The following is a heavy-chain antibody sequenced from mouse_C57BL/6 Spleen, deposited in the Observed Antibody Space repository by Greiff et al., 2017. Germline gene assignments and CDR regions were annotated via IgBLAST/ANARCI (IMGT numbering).Heavy chain of an antibody. CDR1: GYTFTSYW. V-gene: IGHV1-69*01. Sequence: QVQLQQSGAELVMPGASVKLSCKASGYTFTSYWMPWVKQRPGQGLEWIGEIDPSDSYTNYNQKFKGKSTLTVDKSSSTAYMQLSSLTSEDSAVXYCARDYGGSHFAYWGQGTLVTVSA. J-gene: IGHJ3*01. CDR2: IDPSDSYT. D-gene: IGHD1-1*01. CDR3: ARDYGGSHFAY.